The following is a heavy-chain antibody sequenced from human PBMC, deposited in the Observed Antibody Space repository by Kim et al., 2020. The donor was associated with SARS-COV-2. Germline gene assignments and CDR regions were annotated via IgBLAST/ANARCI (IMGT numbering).Heavy chain of an antibody. CDR1: GGSISSYY. Sequence: SETLSLTCTVSGGSISSYYWSWIRQPPGKGLEWIGYIYYSGSTNYNPSLKSRVTISVDTSKNQFSLKLSSVTAADTAVYYCSRVKSGWYGVVNWFDPWGQGTLVTVSS. J-gene: IGHJ5*02. D-gene: IGHD6-19*01. CDR3: SRVKSGWYGVVNWFDP. V-gene: IGHV4-59*13. CDR2: IYYSGST.